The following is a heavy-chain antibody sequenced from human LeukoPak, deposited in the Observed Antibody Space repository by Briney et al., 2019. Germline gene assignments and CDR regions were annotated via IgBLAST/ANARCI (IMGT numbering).Heavy chain of an antibody. V-gene: IGHV3-23*01. CDR1: GFTFNNYG. Sequence: GGSLRLSCAASGFTFNNYGMSWVRQAPGKGLEWDSGISGSGGSTYYADSVKGRFTISRDNSKNTLYLQMNSLRGGDTAVYYCAKAIFAGRYNFDYWGQGTLVTVSS. J-gene: IGHJ4*02. D-gene: IGHD3-3*01. CDR3: AKAIFAGRYNFDY. CDR2: ISGSGGST.